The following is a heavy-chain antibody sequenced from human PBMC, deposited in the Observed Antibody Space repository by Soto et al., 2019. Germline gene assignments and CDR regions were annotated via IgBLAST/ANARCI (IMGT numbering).Heavy chain of an antibody. J-gene: IGHJ4*02. D-gene: IGHD2-21*02. CDR1: GFTFSGHY. Sequence: EVQLVESGGGLVQPGGSLRLSCEGSGFTFSGHYMDWVRQAPGKGLEWLGRIRNKSNGHTTAYAASVKGRFTISRDDSKNLVYLQMNSLKSEDTALYYCSTTVITAPLFEYWGQGTLVAVSS. CDR3: STTVITAPLFEY. CDR2: IRNKSNGHTT. V-gene: IGHV3-72*01.